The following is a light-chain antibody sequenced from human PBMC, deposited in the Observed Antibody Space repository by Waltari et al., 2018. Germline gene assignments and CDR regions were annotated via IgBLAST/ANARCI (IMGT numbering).Light chain of an antibody. J-gene: IGKJ1*01. V-gene: IGKV1-5*03. CDR3: QQYNSYWT. CDR2: KAS. CDR1: QSISSW. Sequence: DIQMTQSPSTLSASVGDRVTITCRASQSISSWLAWYQQKPGKAPKLLIYKASSFESGVPSRFSGSGSGTEFTLTIISLQPDDFATYYCQQYNSYWTFGQGTKVEIK.